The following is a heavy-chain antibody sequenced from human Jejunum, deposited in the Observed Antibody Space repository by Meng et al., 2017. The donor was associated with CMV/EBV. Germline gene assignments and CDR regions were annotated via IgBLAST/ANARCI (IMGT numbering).Heavy chain of an antibody. CDR2: IYYSGST. J-gene: IGHJ6*02. Sequence: SISSGYYWGWIRQPRGKGLEWIGDIYYSGSTKYNPSLKSRVTISVDTSKSQFSLKVTSLTAADTAIYYCARTPHPIVGAAYGIDVWGQGTTVTVSS. D-gene: IGHD1-26*01. CDR3: ARTPHPIVGAAYGIDV. CDR1: SISSGYY. V-gene: IGHV4-38-2*01.